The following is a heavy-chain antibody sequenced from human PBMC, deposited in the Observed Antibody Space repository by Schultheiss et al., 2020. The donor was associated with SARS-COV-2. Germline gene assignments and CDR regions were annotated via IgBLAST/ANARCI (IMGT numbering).Heavy chain of an antibody. Sequence: GSLRLSCTVSGGSISTYYWTWIRQPPGKGLEWIGYTSGSTNYNPSLKSRVTISVDTSKNQFSLKLSSVTAADTAVYYCARVGYDFWSGPRAANWFDPWGQGTLVTVSS. CDR1: GGSISTYY. CDR3: ARVGYDFWSGPRAANWFDP. V-gene: IGHV4-59*01. J-gene: IGHJ5*02. CDR2: TSGST. D-gene: IGHD3-3*01.